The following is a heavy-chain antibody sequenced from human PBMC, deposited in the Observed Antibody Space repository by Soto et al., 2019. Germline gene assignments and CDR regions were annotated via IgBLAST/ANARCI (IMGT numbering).Heavy chain of an antibody. CDR1: GFTVSGKKY. D-gene: IGHD1-1*01. CDR3: ATWHLQEHAYDI. V-gene: IGHV3-53*01. CDR2: LYDLDGT. J-gene: IGHJ3*02. Sequence: GESLKISCEAFGFTVSGKKYVAWVRQAPGKGLEWVSALYDLDGTYYADSVKGRFTASSDSSRTTVYLQMSSLRPDDTAVYSCATWHLQEHAYDIWGQGTMVTVSS.